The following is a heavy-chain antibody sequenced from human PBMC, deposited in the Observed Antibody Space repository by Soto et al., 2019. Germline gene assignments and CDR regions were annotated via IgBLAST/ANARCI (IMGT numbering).Heavy chain of an antibody. J-gene: IGHJ6*02. CDR1: GGTFSSYA. Sequence: SVKVSSKASGGTFSSYAISWVRQAPGQGLEWMGGIIPIFGTANYAQKFQGRVTITADESTSTAYMELSSLRSEDTAVYYCATGYNWNSGTPPPPRMDVWGQGTTVTVSS. CDR3: ATGYNWNSGTPPPPRMDV. CDR2: IIPIFGTA. V-gene: IGHV1-69*13. D-gene: IGHD1-7*01.